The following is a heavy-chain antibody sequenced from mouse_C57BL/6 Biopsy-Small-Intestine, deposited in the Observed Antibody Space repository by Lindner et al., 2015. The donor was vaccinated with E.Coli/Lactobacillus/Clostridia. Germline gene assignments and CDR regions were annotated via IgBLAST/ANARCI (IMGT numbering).Heavy chain of an antibody. Sequence: VQLLESGPDLVKPGASVKISCKASDYSFTGYFMNWVKQSHGKSLEWIGRINPYNGDIFYNQKFKDKATLTVDKSSSTAHMELRSLTSEDSAVYYCASEGNYKWFAYWGQGTLVTVSA. CDR2: INPYNGDI. CDR1: DYSFTGYF. V-gene: IGHV1-20*01. D-gene: IGHD2-1*01. J-gene: IGHJ3*01. CDR3: ASEGNYKWFAY.